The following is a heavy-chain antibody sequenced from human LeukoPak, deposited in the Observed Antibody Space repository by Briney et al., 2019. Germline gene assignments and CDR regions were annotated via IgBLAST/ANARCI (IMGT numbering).Heavy chain of an antibody. V-gene: IGHV3-23*01. CDR2: ISGGSSNI. J-gene: IGHJ4*02. CDR3: AALGDSIY. Sequence: GGSLRLSCAASGFTFSSFAMSWVRQAPGKGLEWVSAISGGSSNIYSADSVKGRFTISREDAKNYFFLQMNSLRAGDTAVYFCAALGDSIYWGQGTLVTVSS. D-gene: IGHD1-26*01. CDR1: GFTFSSFA.